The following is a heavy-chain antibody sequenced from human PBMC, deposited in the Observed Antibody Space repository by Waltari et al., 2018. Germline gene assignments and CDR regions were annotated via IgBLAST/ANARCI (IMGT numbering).Heavy chain of an antibody. CDR2: ITSSSTYT. D-gene: IGHD2-2*01. V-gene: IGHV3-21*01. Sequence: EVQLVESGGGLVKPGGSLRLSCAASGFPFSSYSWNWVRQAPGKGLEWVSSITSSSTYTYYADSVKGRFTISRDNARNSLFVEMKSLRAEDTAVYYCARDLGSRGPRGMDVWGQGTTVIVS. J-gene: IGHJ6*02. CDR3: ARDLGSRGPRGMDV. CDR1: GFPFSSYS.